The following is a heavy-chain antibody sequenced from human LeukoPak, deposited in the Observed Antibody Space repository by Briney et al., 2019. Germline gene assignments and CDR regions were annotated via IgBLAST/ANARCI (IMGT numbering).Heavy chain of an antibody. D-gene: IGHD5-24*01. V-gene: IGHV3-9*01. CDR3: AKDMLEMATIPYFDY. Sequence: GGSLRLSCAASGFTFDDYAMHWVRQAPGKGLEWVSGISRNSGSIGYADSVKGRFTISRDNAKNSLYLQMNSLRAEDTALYYCAKDMLEMATIPYFDYWGQGTLVTVSS. J-gene: IGHJ4*02. CDR1: GFTFDDYA. CDR2: ISRNSGSI.